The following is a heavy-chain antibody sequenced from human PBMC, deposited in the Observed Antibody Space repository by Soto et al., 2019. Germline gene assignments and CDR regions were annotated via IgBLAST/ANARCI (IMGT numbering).Heavy chain of an antibody. D-gene: IGHD6-13*01. J-gene: IGHJ5*02. V-gene: IGHV2-26*01. CDR1: GFSLSNAGLG. CDR2: IFSNDEK. CDR3: ASAYSTSWDWFDP. Sequence: QVTVKESGPVLVKPTETLTLTCTVSGFSLSNAGLGVSWIRQPPGKALEWLAHIFSNDEKSYSTSLNSRLTISKDTSKSQVVLIMTNMYPVDTATCYCASAYSTSWDWFDPWGQGTQVTASS.